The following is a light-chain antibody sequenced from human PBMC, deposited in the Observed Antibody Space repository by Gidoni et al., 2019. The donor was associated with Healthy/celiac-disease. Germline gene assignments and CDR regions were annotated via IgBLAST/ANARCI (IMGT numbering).Light chain of an antibody. CDR2: GAS. CDR1: QSVSSN. CDR3: QPYNNWPQT. V-gene: IGKV3-15*01. Sequence: EIVMTHSPATLSVSPGERATLSCRASQSVSSNLAWYQQKPGQAPRPLIYGASTRATGIPANFSGSGSRTEFTLTISSLQSEDFAVYYCQPYNNWPQTFGQGTKVEIK. J-gene: IGKJ1*01.